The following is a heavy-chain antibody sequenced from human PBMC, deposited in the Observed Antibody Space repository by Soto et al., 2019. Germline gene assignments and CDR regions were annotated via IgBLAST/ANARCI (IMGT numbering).Heavy chain of an antibody. CDR1: GGSFSGYI. CDR2: INHSGSA. V-gene: IGHV4-34*01. Sequence: ASETLSLTCDVYGGSFSGYIWTWVRPTPGKGLQWIGQINHSGSANYNPSLKSRVTISVHTSKSQFSLELSSVTAADTAVYYCARGLISGSHYSGGWYYFDSWGQGTQVTVSS. D-gene: IGHD1-26*01. J-gene: IGHJ4*02. CDR3: ARGLISGSHYSGGWYYFDS.